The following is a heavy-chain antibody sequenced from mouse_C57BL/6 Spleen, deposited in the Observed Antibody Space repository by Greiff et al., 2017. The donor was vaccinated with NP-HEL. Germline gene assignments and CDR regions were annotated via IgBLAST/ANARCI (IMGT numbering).Heavy chain of an antibody. J-gene: IGHJ2*01. CDR2: INPGSGGT. CDR1: GYAFTNYL. D-gene: IGHD1-1*01. CDR3: ARRGYYGFFDY. V-gene: IGHV1-54*01. Sequence: QVQLQQSGAELVTPGTSVKVSCKASGYAFTNYLIEWVKQRPGQGLEWIGVINPGSGGTNYNEKFKGKATLTADKSSSTAYMQLSSLTSEDSAVYFCARRGYYGFFDYWGQGTTLTVSS.